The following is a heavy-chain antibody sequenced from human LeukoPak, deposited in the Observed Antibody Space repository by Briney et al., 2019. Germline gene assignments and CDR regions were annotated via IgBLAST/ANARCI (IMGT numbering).Heavy chain of an antibody. CDR2: IYYSGST. Sequence: SETLSLTCTVPGGSISSSYWSWIRQPLGKGLGWIGYIYYSGSTNYNPSLKSRVTISVDTSNDQFSLKLRTVTAADAAVYYCARMDIVATTEYYFDYWGHGTLVTVSS. CDR3: ARMDIVATTEYYFDY. D-gene: IGHD5-12*01. V-gene: IGHV4-59*01. CDR1: GGSISSSY. J-gene: IGHJ4*01.